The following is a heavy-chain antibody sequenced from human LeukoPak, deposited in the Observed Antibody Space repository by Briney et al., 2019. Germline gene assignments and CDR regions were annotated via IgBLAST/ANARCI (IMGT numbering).Heavy chain of an antibody. Sequence: GGSLRLSCAASGFSFSNAWMTWVRQAPGKGLEWVGRIKSKIEGETTDYTEPVKGRFTISRDVSKNTLYLQMNSLKSEDTAVYYCTTYKVTTAFDLWGRGTLVTVSS. J-gene: IGHJ2*01. CDR2: IKSKIEGETT. D-gene: IGHD4-17*01. CDR3: TTYKVTTAFDL. V-gene: IGHV3-15*01. CDR1: GFSFSNAW.